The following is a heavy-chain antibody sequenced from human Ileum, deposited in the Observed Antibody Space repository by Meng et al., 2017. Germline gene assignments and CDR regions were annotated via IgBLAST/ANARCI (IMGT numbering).Heavy chain of an antibody. V-gene: IGHV3-21*06. CDR1: GFTFSNFD. J-gene: IGHJ5*02. Sequence: GGSLRLSCAASGFTFSNFDMNWVRQAPGKGLEWVSSISGSGTVIYYADSVKGRFTMSRDNAKNSMDLQMNSLRAEDTAVYYCAREIAVAGSGSWFDPWGQGNRVT. D-gene: IGHD6-19*01. CDR2: ISGSGTVI. CDR3: AREIAVAGSGSWFDP.